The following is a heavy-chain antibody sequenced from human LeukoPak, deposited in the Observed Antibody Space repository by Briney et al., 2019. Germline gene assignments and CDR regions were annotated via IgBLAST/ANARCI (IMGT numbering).Heavy chain of an antibody. Sequence: ASVKVSRKASGGTFSSYAISWVRQAPGQGLERMGWISAYNGNTNYAQNLQGRVTMTTDTSTSTAYMELRSLGSDDAAVYYCAREIQDYDILTGFPSRKVYFDYWGQGTLVTVSS. CDR1: GGTFSSYA. D-gene: IGHD3-9*01. CDR3: AREIQDYDILTGFPSRKVYFDY. J-gene: IGHJ4*02. CDR2: ISAYNGNT. V-gene: IGHV1-18*01.